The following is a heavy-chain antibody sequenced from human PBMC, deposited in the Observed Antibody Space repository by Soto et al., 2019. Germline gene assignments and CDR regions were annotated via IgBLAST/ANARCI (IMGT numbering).Heavy chain of an antibody. J-gene: IGHJ4*02. Sequence: PGGSLRLSCAASGFTFSRYGMHWVRQAPGKGLEWVAVIWYDGSNKYYADSVKGRFTISRDNSKNTLYLQMNSLRAEDTAFYYFASVYYYGDYPVVIYYWAQRTLVTVSS. CDR2: IWYDGSNK. V-gene: IGHV3-33*01. CDR3: ASVYYYGDYPVVIYY. D-gene: IGHD4-17*01. CDR1: GFTFSRYG.